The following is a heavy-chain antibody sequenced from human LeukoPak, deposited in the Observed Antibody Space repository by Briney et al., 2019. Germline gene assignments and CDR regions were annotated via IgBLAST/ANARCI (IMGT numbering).Heavy chain of an antibody. CDR2: IYYSGST. V-gene: IGHV4-39*07. Sequence: SETLSLTCAVSGGSISSSSYYWGWIRQPPGKGLEWIGSIYYSGSTYYNPSLKSRVTISVDTSKNQFSLKLSSVTAADTAVYCCAREQPYFDYWGQGTLVTVSS. D-gene: IGHD6-13*01. CDR3: AREQPYFDY. J-gene: IGHJ4*02. CDR1: GGSISSSSYY.